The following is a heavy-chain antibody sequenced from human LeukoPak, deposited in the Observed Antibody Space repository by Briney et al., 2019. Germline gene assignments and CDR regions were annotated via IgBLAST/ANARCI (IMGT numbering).Heavy chain of an antibody. CDR1: GYTFTSYY. CDR3: ARDYRGFTYYCDSSGQGAFDI. Sequence: ASVKVSCKASGYTFTSYYMHWVRQAPGQGLEWMGIINPSGGSTSYAQKFQGRVTMTRDTSTSTVYMELSSLRSEDTAVYYCARDYRGFTYYCDSSGQGAFDIWGQGTMVTVSS. CDR2: INPSGGST. J-gene: IGHJ3*02. D-gene: IGHD3-22*01. V-gene: IGHV1-46*01.